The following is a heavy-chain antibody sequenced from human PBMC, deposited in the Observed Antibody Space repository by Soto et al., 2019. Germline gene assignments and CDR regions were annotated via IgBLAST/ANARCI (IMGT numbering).Heavy chain of an antibody. CDR3: ARGCSSTSCQPPGSFDY. CDR2: IYYNGNT. V-gene: IGHV4-31*02. D-gene: IGHD2-2*01. Sequence: PSETLSPTCSVSGGSISSGGNVWTWSRQHPGKGLEWIGHIYYNGNTYYNPSVRSRVTISVDTSKSHFSLKMSSLTAADTAIYYCARGCSSTSCQPPGSFDYWGQGSLVTVSS. CDR1: GGSISSGGNV. J-gene: IGHJ4*02.